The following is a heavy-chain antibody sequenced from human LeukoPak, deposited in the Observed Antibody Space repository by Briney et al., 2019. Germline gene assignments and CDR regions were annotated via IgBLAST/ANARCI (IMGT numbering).Heavy chain of an antibody. D-gene: IGHD3-22*01. CDR3: ARAAYDSSGYYTPHFDY. V-gene: IGHV3-53*01. CDR1: GFTVSSNY. J-gene: IGHJ4*02. Sequence: GGSLRLSCAASGFTVSSNYMSWVRQAPGKGLEWVSVIYSGGSTYYADSVKGRFTISRDNSKNTLYLQTNSLRAEDTAVYYCARAAYDSSGYYTPHFDYWGQGTLVTVSS. CDR2: IYSGGST.